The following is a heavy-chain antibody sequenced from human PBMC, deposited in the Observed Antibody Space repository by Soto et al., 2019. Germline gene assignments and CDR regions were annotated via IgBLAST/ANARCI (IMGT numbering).Heavy chain of an antibody. J-gene: IGHJ6*02. CDR1: GFTFSSYA. V-gene: IGHV3-23*01. CDR3: AKVPLDTAMVTWYYGMDV. D-gene: IGHD5-18*01. CDR2: ISGSGGST. Sequence: GGSLRLSCAASGFTFSSYAMSWVRQAPGKGLEWVSAISGSGGSTYYADSVKGRFTISRDNSKNTLYLQMNSLRAEDTAVYYCAKVPLDTAMVTWYYGMDVWGQGTTVTVSS.